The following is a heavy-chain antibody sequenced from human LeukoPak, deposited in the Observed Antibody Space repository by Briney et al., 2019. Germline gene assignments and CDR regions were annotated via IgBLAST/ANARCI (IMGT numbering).Heavy chain of an antibody. Sequence: PSETLSLTCTVSGGSISSSSYYWGWIRQPPGKGLEWIGSIYYSGSTYYNPSLKSRVTISVDTSKNQFSLKLSSVTAADTAVYYCARVRWHYDFWSGYYQDYYYYYMDVWGKGTTVTVSS. CDR1: GGSISSSSYY. J-gene: IGHJ6*03. D-gene: IGHD3-3*01. CDR3: ARVRWHYDFWSGYYQDYYYYYMDV. CDR2: IYYSGST. V-gene: IGHV4-39*07.